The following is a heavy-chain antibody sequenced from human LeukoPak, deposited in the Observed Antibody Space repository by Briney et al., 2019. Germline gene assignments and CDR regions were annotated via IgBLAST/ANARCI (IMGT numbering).Heavy chain of an antibody. J-gene: IGHJ2*01. V-gene: IGHV4-34*01. Sequence: PSETLSLTCAVYGGSFSGYYWSWIRQPPGKGLEWIGEINHSGSTNYSPSLKSRVTISVDTSKNQFSLKLSSVTAADTAVYYCARSAWRRYFDLWGRGTLVTVSS. CDR2: INHSGST. CDR3: ARSAWRRYFDL. CDR1: GGSFSGYY. D-gene: IGHD5-12*01.